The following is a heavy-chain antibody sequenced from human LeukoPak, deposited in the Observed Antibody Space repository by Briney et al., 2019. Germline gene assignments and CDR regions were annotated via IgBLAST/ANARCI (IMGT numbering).Heavy chain of an antibody. CDR3: ARTAAASPYYFDY. Sequence: PSETLSLTCAVYGGSFSGYYWSWIRQPPGKGLGWIGEINHRGSTNYNPSLKSRVTISVDTSKNRFSLKLSSVTAADTAVYYCARTAAASPYYFDYWGQGTLVTVSS. J-gene: IGHJ4*02. CDR2: INHRGST. V-gene: IGHV4-34*01. D-gene: IGHD2-2*01. CDR1: GGSFSGYY.